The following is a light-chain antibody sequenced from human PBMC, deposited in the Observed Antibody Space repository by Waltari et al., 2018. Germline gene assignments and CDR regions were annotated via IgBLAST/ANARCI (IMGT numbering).Light chain of an antibody. V-gene: IGKV1-39*01. CDR3: QQSYSAPWT. J-gene: IGKJ1*01. CDR2: AAS. Sequence: DIQMTQSPSSLSDSVGGSVTSTCRASQSISNYLNWYQQNPGKVPNLLIYAASSLQSGVPSRFTGSGSATDFTLTITSLQPEDFAIYYCQQSYSAPWTFGQGTKVEI. CDR1: QSISNY.